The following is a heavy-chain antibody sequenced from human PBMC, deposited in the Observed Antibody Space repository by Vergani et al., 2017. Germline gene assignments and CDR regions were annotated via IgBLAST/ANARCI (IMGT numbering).Heavy chain of an antibody. CDR2: TRYDGSNK. CDR3: AKRGDYGDYLGY. J-gene: IGHJ4*02. D-gene: IGHD4-17*01. CDR1: GFTFSNND. V-gene: IGHV3-30*02. Sequence: QVQLVESGGGVVQPGGSLRLSCAASGFTFSNNDMQWVRQAPGKGVEWVALTRYDGSNKSYADSVKGRFTISRDNSKKMLYLQMNSLRTEDTAVYYCAKRGDYGDYLGYWGQGTLVSVSS.